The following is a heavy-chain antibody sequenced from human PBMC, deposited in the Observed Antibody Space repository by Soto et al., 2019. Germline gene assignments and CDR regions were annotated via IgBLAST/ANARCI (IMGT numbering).Heavy chain of an antibody. V-gene: IGHV4-59*01. CDR3: ARGLYGGY. Sequence: QVQLQESGPGLVKPSETLSLTCTVSGGSISSYYWSWIRQPPGKGLEWIGYIYYSGSTNYNPSLKRRVTIAVDTSKNQFSLKRSSVTAADTAVYYCARGLYGGYWGQGTLVTVSS. J-gene: IGHJ4*02. CDR2: IYYSGST. D-gene: IGHD3-16*01. CDR1: GGSISSYY.